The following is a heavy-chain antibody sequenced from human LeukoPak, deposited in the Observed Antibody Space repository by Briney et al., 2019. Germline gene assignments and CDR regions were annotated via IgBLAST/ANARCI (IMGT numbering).Heavy chain of an antibody. D-gene: IGHD4/OR15-4a*01. J-gene: IGHJ4*02. CDR3: TTDRLWPSFDY. CDR2: IKSKTDGGTT. Sequence: GGSLRLSCAASGFNLSSYEMNWVRQAPGKGLEWVGRIKSKTDGGTTDYAAPVKGRFTISRDDSKNTLYLQMNSLKTEDTAVYYCTTDRLWPSFDYWGQGTLVTVSS. V-gene: IGHV3-15*01. CDR1: GFNLSSYE.